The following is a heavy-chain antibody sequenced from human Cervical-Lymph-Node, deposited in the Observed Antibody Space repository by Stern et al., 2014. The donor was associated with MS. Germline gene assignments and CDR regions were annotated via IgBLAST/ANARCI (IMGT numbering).Heavy chain of an antibody. D-gene: IGHD3-16*01. J-gene: IGHJ3*02. CDR1: GFTFSSYG. V-gene: IGHV3-33*01. CDR2: IWYDGSEK. CDR3: ARETTFEGGGNAFDI. Sequence: VQLVQSGGGVVQPGRSLRLSCAASGFTFSSYGMHWVRQAPGKGLEWGAVIWYDGSEKYYTDSVKGRFTISRDNSKNTLYLQMNSLRAEDTAVYYCARETTFEGGGNAFDIWGQGTMVTVSS.